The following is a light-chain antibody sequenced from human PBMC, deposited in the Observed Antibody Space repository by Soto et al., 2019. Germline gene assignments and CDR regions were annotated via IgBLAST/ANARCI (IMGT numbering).Light chain of an antibody. Sequence: QPVLTQPPSASGTPGQRVTISCSGSSSNIGSNIVNWYQQLPGTAPKLLIYINNRRPSGVPDRFSGSKSGTSASLAISGLQSEDEADYYCAAWDDSPNGVVFGGGTKVTVL. J-gene: IGLJ2*01. CDR1: SSNIGSNI. V-gene: IGLV1-44*01. CDR2: INN. CDR3: AAWDDSPNGVV.